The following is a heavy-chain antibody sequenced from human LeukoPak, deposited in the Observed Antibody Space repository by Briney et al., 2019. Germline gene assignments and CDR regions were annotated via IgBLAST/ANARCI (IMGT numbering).Heavy chain of an antibody. Sequence: AASVKASCKASGYTFTSYGISWVRQAPGQGLEWMGWISAYNGNTNYAQKLQGRVTMTTDTSTSTAYMELRSLRSDDTAVYYCAELYCSSTSCYNHWFDPWGQGTLVTVSS. D-gene: IGHD2-2*02. V-gene: IGHV1-18*04. CDR2: ISAYNGNT. J-gene: IGHJ5*02. CDR3: AELYCSSTSCYNHWFDP. CDR1: GYTFTSYG.